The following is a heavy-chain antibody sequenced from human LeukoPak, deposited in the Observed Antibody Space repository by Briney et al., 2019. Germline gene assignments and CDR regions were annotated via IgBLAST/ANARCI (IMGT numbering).Heavy chain of an antibody. CDR3: ARDGPTYYYDSSGCYYMDV. D-gene: IGHD3-22*01. CDR1: GFTFSSYS. J-gene: IGHJ6*03. CDR2: ISSSSSYI. V-gene: IGHV3-21*01. Sequence: GGSLRLSCAASGFTFSSYSMSWVRQAPGKGLEWVSSISSSSSYIYYADSVKGRFTISRDNAKNSLYLQINSPRAEDTAVYYCARDGPTYYYDSSGCYYMDVWGKGTTVTVSS.